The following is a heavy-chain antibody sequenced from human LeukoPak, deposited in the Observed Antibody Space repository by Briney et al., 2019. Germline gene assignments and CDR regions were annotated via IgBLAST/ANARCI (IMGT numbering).Heavy chain of an antibody. Sequence: PSETLSLTCAVYGGSFSGYYWSWIRQPPGKGLEWIGEINHSGSTNYNPSLKSRVTISVDTSKNQFSLKLSSVTAADTAVYYCARVYSSSWVYYYYYMDVWGKGTTVTISS. CDR3: ARVYSSSWVYYYYYMDV. J-gene: IGHJ6*03. CDR2: INHSGST. V-gene: IGHV4-34*01. CDR1: GGSFSGYY. D-gene: IGHD6-13*01.